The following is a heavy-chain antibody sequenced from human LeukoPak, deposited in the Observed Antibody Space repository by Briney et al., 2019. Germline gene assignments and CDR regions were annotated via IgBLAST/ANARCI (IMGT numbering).Heavy chain of an antibody. CDR1: GGSISSYY. CDR2: IYYSGST. D-gene: IGHD5-18*01. CDR3: ARTTEGGYTYGYFYYYYMDV. V-gene: IGHV4-59*01. J-gene: IGHJ6*03. Sequence: SETLSLTCTISGGSISSYYWSWIRQPPGKGLEWIAYIYYSGSTNYNPSLKSRATISVDTSKNQFSLKLRSVTAADMAVYYCARTTEGGYTYGYFYYYYMDVWGKGTTVTISS.